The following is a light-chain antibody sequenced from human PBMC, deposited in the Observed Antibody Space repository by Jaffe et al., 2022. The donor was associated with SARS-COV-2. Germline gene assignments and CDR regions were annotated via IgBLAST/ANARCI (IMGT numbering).Light chain of an antibody. CDR2: GAS. J-gene: IGKJ1*01. V-gene: IGKV3-15*01. Sequence: ETVMTQSPATLSVSPGERATLSCRASQNVSSNLAWYQQKPGQTPRLLIYGASTRATGIPARFSGSGSGTEFTLTINSLQSEDFAIYYCQQCNNWPRTFGQGTKVEIK. CDR3: QQCNNWPRT. CDR1: QNVSSN.